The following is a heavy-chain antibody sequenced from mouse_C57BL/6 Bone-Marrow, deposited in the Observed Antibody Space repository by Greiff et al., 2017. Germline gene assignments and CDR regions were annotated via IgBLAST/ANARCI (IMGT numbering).Heavy chain of an antibody. CDR2: ISDGGSYT. CDR3: ARDLGEDYFDY. Sequence: EVQLVESGGGLVKPGGSLKLSCAASGFTFSSYAMSWVRQTPEKRLELVATISDGGSYTYYPDNVKGRFTIFRDNAKNNLYLQMSHVKSEETARYYCARDLGEDYFDYWGQGTTLTVSS. CDR1: GFTFSSYA. J-gene: IGHJ2*01. D-gene: IGHD4-1*01. V-gene: IGHV5-4*01.